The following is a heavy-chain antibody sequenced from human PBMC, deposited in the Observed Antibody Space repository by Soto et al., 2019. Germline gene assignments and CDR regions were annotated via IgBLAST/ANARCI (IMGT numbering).Heavy chain of an antibody. CDR2: IDYNGVT. CDR1: GGSIYRSGYY. CDR3: GKVLVGATGHTDSDS. V-gene: IGHV4-39*01. Sequence: TLSLTCTVSGGSIYRSGYYWGWIRQPPGRGLEWIGNIDYNGVTYSNPSLKSRVTISRDTSKNQFSLKLTSVTAADTALYYCGKVLVGATGHTDSDSWGPGTLVTVPQ. D-gene: IGHD2-15*01. J-gene: IGHJ4*02.